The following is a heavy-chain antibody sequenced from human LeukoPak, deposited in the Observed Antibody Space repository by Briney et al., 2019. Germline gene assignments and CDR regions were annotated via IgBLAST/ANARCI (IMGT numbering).Heavy chain of an antibody. J-gene: IGHJ4*02. V-gene: IGHV3-21*01. D-gene: IGHD6-19*01. CDR1: GFTFSSYG. CDR2: ISSSSGYI. Sequence: GGSLRLSCAASGFTFSSYGMSWVRQAPGKGLEWVSSISSSSGYIYYADSVKGRFTISRDNAKNSLYLQMNSLRADDTAVYYCARDPQWPLDYWGQGTLVTVSS. CDR3: ARDPQWPLDY.